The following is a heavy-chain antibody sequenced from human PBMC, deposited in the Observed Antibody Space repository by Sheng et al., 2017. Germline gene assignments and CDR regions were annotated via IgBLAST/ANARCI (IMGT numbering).Heavy chain of an antibody. CDR1: GFTFSSYG. J-gene: IGHJ4*02. CDR2: IRYDGSNK. Sequence: QVQLVESGGGVVQPGGSLRLSCAASGFTFSSYGMHWVRQAPGKGLEWVAFIRYDGSNKYYADSVKGRFTISRDNSKNTLYLQMNSLRAEDTAVYYCAKGWPLTTVTPPDYWGQGTLVTVSS. V-gene: IGHV3-30*02. D-gene: IGHD4-17*01. CDR3: AKGWPLTTVTPPDY.